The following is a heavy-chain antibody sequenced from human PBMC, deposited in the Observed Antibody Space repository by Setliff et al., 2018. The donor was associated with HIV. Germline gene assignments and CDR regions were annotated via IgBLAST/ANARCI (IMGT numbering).Heavy chain of an antibody. D-gene: IGHD3-9*01. J-gene: IGHJ4*02. V-gene: IGHV1-8*02. CDR2: MNPNSGNT. CDR1: GYTFTNYG. CDR3: ARDHGILTGYYTDH. Sequence: GASVKVSCKTSGYTFTNYGISWVRQATGQGLEWMGWMNPNSGNTGYAQKFQGRVTMTRNTSISTAYMELSSLRSEDTAVYYCARDHGILTGYYTDHWGQGTLVTVSS.